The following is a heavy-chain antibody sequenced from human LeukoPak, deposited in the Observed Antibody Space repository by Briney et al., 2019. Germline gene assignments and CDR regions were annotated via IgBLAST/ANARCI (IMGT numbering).Heavy chain of an antibody. CDR2: ISGSGGFT. J-gene: IGHJ4*02. Sequence: GGSLRLSCAASGFTFSSYGMSWVRQAPGKGLEWVSGISGSGGFTYYTDSLKGRFTISRDNSKNMLYLQMNSLRVEDTAVYYCAKGHGSTWYDGLYYFDYWGQGTLVTVSS. CDR3: AKGHGSTWYDGLYYFDY. V-gene: IGHV3-23*01. D-gene: IGHD6-13*01. CDR1: GFTFSSYG.